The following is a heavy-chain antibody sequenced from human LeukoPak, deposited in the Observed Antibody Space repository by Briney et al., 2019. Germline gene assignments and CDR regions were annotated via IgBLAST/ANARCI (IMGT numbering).Heavy chain of an antibody. Sequence: SGGSLRLSCAASGFTFTSYWMGWVRQAPGKGLEWVASIKQDGSEKYYVDSVKGRFTISRDNAKNSLYLQMNSLRAEDTAVYYCARVRGSSSAHFDYWGQGTLVTVSS. CDR2: IKQDGSEK. J-gene: IGHJ4*02. CDR1: GFTFTSYW. D-gene: IGHD6-6*01. V-gene: IGHV3-7*01. CDR3: ARVRGSSSAHFDY.